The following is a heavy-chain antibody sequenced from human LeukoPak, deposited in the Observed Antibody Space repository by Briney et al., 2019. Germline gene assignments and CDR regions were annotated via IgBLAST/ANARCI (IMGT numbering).Heavy chain of an antibody. D-gene: IGHD5-18*01. CDR3: VTYRQVMLPFEA. V-gene: IGHV3-23*01. CDR2: IFPSGGEI. Sequence: GGSLRLSCAASGFTLSSYAMSWVRQPRGKGLEWVSSIFPSGGEIHYADSVRGRFTISRDNSKSTLSLQMNSLRAEDTAIYYCVTYRQVMLPFEAWGQGTLVTVSS. CDR1: GFTLSSYA. J-gene: IGHJ5*02.